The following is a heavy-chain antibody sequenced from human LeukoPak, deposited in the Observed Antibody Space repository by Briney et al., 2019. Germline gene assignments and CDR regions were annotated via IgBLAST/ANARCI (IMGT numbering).Heavy chain of an antibody. D-gene: IGHD3-22*01. CDR1: GFTFSNYG. CDR2: IQYNGSNK. V-gene: IGHV3-30*02. CDR3: TVRITMIVVDQDAFDI. Sequence: GGSLRLSCAASGFTFSNYGIHWVRQAPGKGLEWVAFIQYNGSNKYYADSVKGRFTISRDNSKNTLYLQMNSLKTEDTAVYYCTVRITMIVVDQDAFDIWGQGTMVTVSS. J-gene: IGHJ3*02.